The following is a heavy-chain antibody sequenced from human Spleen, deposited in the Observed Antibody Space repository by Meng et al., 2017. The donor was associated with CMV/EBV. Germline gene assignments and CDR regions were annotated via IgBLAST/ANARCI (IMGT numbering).Heavy chain of an antibody. D-gene: IGHD6-6*01. CDR1: GYTFTGYY. V-gene: IGHV1-2*02. CDR3: ARTPGRRMDY. Sequence: SVKVSCKASGYTFTGYYIHWLRQAPGQGLEWMGWINPNSGGTNLAQKFQGRVTMTRDTSISTVYMELSRLEYDDTAVFYCARTPGRRMDYWGQGTLVTVSS. CDR2: INPNSGGT. J-gene: IGHJ4*02.